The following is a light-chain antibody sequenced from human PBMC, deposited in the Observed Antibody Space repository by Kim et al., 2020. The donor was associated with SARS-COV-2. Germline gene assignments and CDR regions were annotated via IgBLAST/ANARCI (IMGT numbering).Light chain of an antibody. V-gene: IGLV3-21*03. CDR1: NIGSRS. J-gene: IGLJ2*01. CDR2: DDS. Sequence: SYELTQPPSVSVAPGKTATITCGGNNIGSRSVHWYQQKPGQAPVLVVYDDSDRPAGIPERFSGSNSGNMATLTISSVEAGDEADYYCQVWDGGSDHVIFG. CDR3: QVWDGGSDHVI.